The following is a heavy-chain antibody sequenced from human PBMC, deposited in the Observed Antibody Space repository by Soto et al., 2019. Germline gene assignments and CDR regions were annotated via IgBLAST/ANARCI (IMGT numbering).Heavy chain of an antibody. J-gene: IGHJ5*02. D-gene: IGHD5-18*01. CDR1: GGTFSSYA. CDR2: IIPIFGTA. Sequence: SVKVSCKASGGTFSSYAISWVRQAPGQGLEWMGGIIPIFGTANYAQKFQGRVTITADESTSTAYMELSSLRSEDTAVYYCARDRGIQLSGHADNWFDPWGQGTLVTVSS. CDR3: ARDRGIQLSGHADNWFDP. V-gene: IGHV1-69*13.